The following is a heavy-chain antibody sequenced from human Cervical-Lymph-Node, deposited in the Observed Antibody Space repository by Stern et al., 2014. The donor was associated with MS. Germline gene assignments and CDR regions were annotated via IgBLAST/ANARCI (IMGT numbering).Heavy chain of an antibody. V-gene: IGHV1-46*03. CDR3: ARVEPKGRAAAGYYFDY. J-gene: IGHJ4*02. CDR2: INPSGGST. Sequence: QDQLVQSGAEVKKPGASVKVSCKASGYTFTSYYMHWVRQAPGQGLEWMGIINPSGGSTSYAQKFQGRVTMTRDTSTSTVYMELSSLRSEDTAVYYCARVEPKGRAAAGYYFDYWGQGTLVTVSS. CDR1: GYTFTSYY. D-gene: IGHD6-13*01.